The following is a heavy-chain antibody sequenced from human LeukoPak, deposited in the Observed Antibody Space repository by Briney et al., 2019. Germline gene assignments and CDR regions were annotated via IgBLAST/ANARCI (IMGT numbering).Heavy chain of an antibody. D-gene: IGHD1-1*01. J-gene: IGHJ3*02. Sequence: PGGSLQISCKGAGCSFTSYWIGWVRQMPGKGLEWMGIIYPGDSDTRYSPSFQGQVTISADKSISTAYLQWSSLKASDTAMYYCASYRYDAFDIWGQGTMVTVSS. CDR2: IYPGDSDT. CDR1: GCSFTSYW. CDR3: ASYRYDAFDI. V-gene: IGHV5-51*01.